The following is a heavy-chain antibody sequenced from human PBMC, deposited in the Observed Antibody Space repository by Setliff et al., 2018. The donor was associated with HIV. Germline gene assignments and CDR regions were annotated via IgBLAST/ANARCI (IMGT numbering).Heavy chain of an antibody. V-gene: IGHV3-48*03. CDR1: GFTFSRYE. J-gene: IGHJ4*01. Sequence: PGGSLRLSCAASGFTFSRYEMNWVRQAPGKGLEWVSYISNSVSTVYYADSVKGRFTISRDNAKNSMYLQMSSLRAEDTAVYYCARDRASSGYYSQFDYWGQGEMVTVSS. D-gene: IGHD3-22*01. CDR2: ISNSVSTV. CDR3: ARDRASSGYYSQFDY.